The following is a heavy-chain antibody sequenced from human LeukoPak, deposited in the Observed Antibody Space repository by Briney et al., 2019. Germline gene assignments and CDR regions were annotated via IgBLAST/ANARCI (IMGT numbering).Heavy chain of an antibody. CDR2: INYSGST. J-gene: IGHJ3*01. Sequence: GSLRLSCAAPGFTLRTYWMSWVRQPPGKGLEWIGEINYSGSTNYNPSLKSRVTISVDTSKNQFSLKLSSVTAADTAVYYCARGRGGYPDWGQGTMVTVSS. CDR1: GFTLRTYW. CDR3: ARGRGGYPD. D-gene: IGHD5-12*01. V-gene: IGHV4-34*01.